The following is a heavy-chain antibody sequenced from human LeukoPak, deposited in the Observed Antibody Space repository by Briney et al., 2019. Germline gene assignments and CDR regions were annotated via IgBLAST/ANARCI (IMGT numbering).Heavy chain of an antibody. D-gene: IGHD4/OR15-4a*01. CDR1: GFTVSSNS. Sequence: GGSLRLSCTVSGFTVSSNSMSWVRQAPGKGLEWVSFIYSDNTHYSDSVKGRFTISRDNSKNTLYLQMNSLRAEDTAVYYCARRAGAYSHPYDYWAQGTLVTVSS. CDR2: IYSDNT. J-gene: IGHJ4*02. V-gene: IGHV3-53*01. CDR3: ARRAGAYSHPYDY.